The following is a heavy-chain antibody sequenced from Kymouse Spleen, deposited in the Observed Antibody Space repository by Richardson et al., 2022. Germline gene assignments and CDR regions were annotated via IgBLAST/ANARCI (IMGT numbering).Heavy chain of an antibody. Sequence: QVQLVESGGGVVQPGRSLRLSCAASGFTFSSYGMHWVRQAPGKGLEWVAVISYDGSNKYYADSVKGRFTISRDNSKNTLYLQMNSLRAEDTAVYYCAKEYSSPYYYYYGMDVWGQGTTVTVSS. CDR3: AKEYSSPYYYYYGMDV. J-gene: IGHJ6*02. CDR2: ISYDGSNK. V-gene: IGHV3-30*18. D-gene: IGHD6-13*01,IGHD6-25*01,IGHD6-6*01. CDR1: GFTFSSYG.